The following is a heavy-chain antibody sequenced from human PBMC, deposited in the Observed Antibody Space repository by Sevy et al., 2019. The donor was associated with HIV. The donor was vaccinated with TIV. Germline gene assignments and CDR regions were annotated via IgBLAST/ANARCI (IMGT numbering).Heavy chain of an antibody. Sequence: GGSLRLSCAASGFTFSSYSMNWVRQAPGKGLEWVSSISSSSSYIYYADSVKGRFTISRDNAKNSLYLQMNSLRAEDTAVYYCARDMSGIAVGNRFDPWGQGTLVTVSS. CDR2: ISSSSSYI. CDR3: ARDMSGIAVGNRFDP. CDR1: GFTFSSYS. V-gene: IGHV3-21*01. J-gene: IGHJ5*02. D-gene: IGHD6-19*01.